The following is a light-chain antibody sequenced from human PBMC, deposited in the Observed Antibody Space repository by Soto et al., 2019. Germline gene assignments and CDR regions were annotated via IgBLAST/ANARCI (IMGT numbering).Light chain of an antibody. CDR3: QQTNSFPIT. J-gene: IGKJ5*01. CDR2: TAS. V-gene: IGKV1D-12*01. CDR1: QSISSW. Sequence: DIQMTQSPSSVSASVGDRVPITCRASQSISSWLAWYQQKPGKAPKLLIYTASNLQSGVPSRFSGSGSGTDFTLTISSLQPEDFATYYCQQTNSFPITFGQGTRLEI.